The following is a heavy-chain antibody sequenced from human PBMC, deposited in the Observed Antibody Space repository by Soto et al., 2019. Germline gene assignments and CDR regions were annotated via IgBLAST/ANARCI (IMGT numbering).Heavy chain of an antibody. CDR1: GYTFTSYD. CDR2: MNPNSGNT. J-gene: IGHJ6*02. V-gene: IGHV1-8*01. CDR3: ARSPSSGWHNYYYYGMDV. Sequence: ASVKVSCKASGYTFTSYDINWVRQATGQGLEWMGWMNPNSGNTGYAQKFQGRVTMTRNTSISTAYMELSSLRFEDTAVYYCARSPSSGWHNYYYYGMDVWGQGTTVTVSS. D-gene: IGHD6-19*01.